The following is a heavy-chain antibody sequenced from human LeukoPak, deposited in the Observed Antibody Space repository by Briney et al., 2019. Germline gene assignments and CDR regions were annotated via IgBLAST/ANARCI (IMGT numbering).Heavy chain of an antibody. V-gene: IGHV1-46*03. Sequence: ASVNVSCKASGNTFSSYFRHWVRQAPGQGLEWMGIINPSGGSTSYAHKFQGRVTMTRDTSTSTVYMELSSLRSDDTAVYYCVISSNWYAPFDYWGQGSLVTVSS. CDR1: GNTFSSYF. D-gene: IGHD6-13*01. J-gene: IGHJ4*02. CDR2: INPSGGST. CDR3: VISSNWYAPFDY.